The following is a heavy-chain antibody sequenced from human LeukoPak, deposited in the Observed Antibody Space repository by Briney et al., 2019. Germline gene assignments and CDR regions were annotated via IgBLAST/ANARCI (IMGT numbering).Heavy chain of an antibody. Sequence: ASVKVSCKASGYTFTGYYMHWVRQAPGQGLEWMGWMNPNSGNTGYAQKFQGRVTITRNTSISTAYMELSSLRSEDTAVYYCARGLRGSYHNDYWGQGTLVTVSS. D-gene: IGHD1-26*01. V-gene: IGHV1-8*03. CDR3: ARGLRGSYHNDY. CDR2: MNPNSGNT. J-gene: IGHJ4*02. CDR1: GYTFTGYY.